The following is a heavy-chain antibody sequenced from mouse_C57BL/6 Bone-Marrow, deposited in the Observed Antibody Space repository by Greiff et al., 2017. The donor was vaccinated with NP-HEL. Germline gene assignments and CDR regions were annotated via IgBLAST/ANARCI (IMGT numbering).Heavy chain of an antibody. CDR3: ARNRHYGSRYYAMDY. V-gene: IGHV2-9-1*01. J-gene: IGHJ4*01. D-gene: IGHD1-1*01. CDR2: IWTGGGT. CDR1: GFSLTSYA. Sequence: VKLKESGPGLVAPSQSLSITCPVSGFSLTSYAISWVRQPPGKGLEWLGVIWTGGGTNYNSALKSRLSISKDNSKSQVFLKMNSLQTDDTARYYCARNRHYGSRYYAMDYWGQGTSVTVSS.